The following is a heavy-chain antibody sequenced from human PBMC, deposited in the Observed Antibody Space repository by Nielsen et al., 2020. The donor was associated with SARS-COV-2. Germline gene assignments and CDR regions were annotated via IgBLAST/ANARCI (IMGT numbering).Heavy chain of an antibody. V-gene: IGHV1-18*01. Sequence: ASVKVSCKASGYTFTSYGISWVRQAPGQGLEWMGWISAYNGNTKYSQKFQGRVTITRDTSASTAYMELSSLRSEDTAVYYCARGAVRGLDYWGQGTLVTVSS. CDR2: ISAYNGNT. CDR3: ARGAVRGLDY. D-gene: IGHD3-10*01. CDR1: GYTFTSYG. J-gene: IGHJ4*02.